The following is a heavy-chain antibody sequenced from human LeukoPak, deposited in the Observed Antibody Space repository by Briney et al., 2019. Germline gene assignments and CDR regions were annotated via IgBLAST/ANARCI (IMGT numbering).Heavy chain of an antibody. CDR2: ISSSSSYI. CDR1: GFTFSSYS. J-gene: IGHJ4*02. Sequence: PGGSLRLSCAASGFTFSSYSMNWVRQAPGKRLEWVSSISSSSSYIYYADSVKGRFTISRDNAKNSLYLQMNSLRAEDTAVYYCARDPDYDYYFDYWGQGTLVTVSS. V-gene: IGHV3-21*01. D-gene: IGHD3-22*01. CDR3: ARDPDYDYYFDY.